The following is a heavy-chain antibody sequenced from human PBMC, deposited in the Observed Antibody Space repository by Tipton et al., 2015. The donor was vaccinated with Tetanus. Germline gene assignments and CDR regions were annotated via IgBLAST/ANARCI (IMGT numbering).Heavy chain of an antibody. CDR2: ITESDSTI. Sequence: SLRLSCEASGFIFSDYYMSWIRQAPGKGLEWISYITESDSTIYYADSVKGRFTISRDNAKSSVYLQMNYLSAQDTAVYYCARGIWTGSYTHFGYWGQGTLVTVSS. V-gene: IGHV3-11*01. CDR1: GFIFSDYY. J-gene: IGHJ4*02. CDR3: ARGIWTGSYTHFGY. D-gene: IGHD3/OR15-3a*01.